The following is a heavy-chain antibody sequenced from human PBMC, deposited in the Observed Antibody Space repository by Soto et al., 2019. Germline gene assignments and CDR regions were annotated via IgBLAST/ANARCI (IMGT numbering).Heavy chain of an antibody. V-gene: IGHV1-69*06. D-gene: IGHD6-6*01. CDR3: ASHGYSSSSRHYYYYGMDV. CDR2: IIPIFGTA. CDR1: GGTFSSYA. Sequence: ASVKVSCKASGGTFSSYAISWVRQAPGQGLEWMGGIIPIFGTANYAQKFQGRVTITADKSTSTAYMELSSLRSEDTAVYYCASHGYSSSSRHYYYYGMDVWGQGTTVTVSS. J-gene: IGHJ6*02.